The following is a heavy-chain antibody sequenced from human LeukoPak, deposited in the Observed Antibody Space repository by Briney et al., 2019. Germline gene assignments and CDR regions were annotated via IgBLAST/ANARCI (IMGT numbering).Heavy chain of an antibody. CDR3: ARFIVAHGDFDY. CDR1: GFSIKNNY. V-gene: IGHV4-59*08. J-gene: IGHJ4*02. CDR2: IYYSGST. D-gene: IGHD6-6*01. Sequence: SETLSLTCIVSGFSIKNNYWSWMRQPPGKGLEWVGYIYYSGSTNYNPSPKSRVTMSVDTSKNQFSLKLCSVTAADTAVYYCARFIVAHGDFDYWGQGTLVTVSS.